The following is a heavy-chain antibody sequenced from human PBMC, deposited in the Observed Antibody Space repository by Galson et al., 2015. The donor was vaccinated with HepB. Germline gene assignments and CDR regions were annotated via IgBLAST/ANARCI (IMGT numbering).Heavy chain of an antibody. Sequence: CAISGDSVSSNSAAWHWIRQSPSRGLGWLGRTYYKSKWYNDYAVSVESRITINADTSKNQFSLQLKSVTPEDTAVYYCATGPKAFHWFDPWGQGTLVTVSS. J-gene: IGHJ5*02. CDR3: ATGPKAFHWFDP. CDR2: TYYKSKWYN. CDR1: GDSVSSNSAA. V-gene: IGHV6-1*01.